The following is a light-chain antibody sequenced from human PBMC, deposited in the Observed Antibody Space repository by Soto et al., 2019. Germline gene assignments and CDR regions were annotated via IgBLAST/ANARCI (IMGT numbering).Light chain of an antibody. CDR1: SGHSSYI. Sequence: QPVLAQSSSASASLGSSVKLTCTLSSGHSSYIIAWHQQQPGKAPRYLMKLEGSGSYNKGSGVPDRFSGSSSGADRYLTISNLQSEDEADYYCETWDSNTWVFGGVTKVSVL. CDR3: ETWDSNTWV. CDR2: LEGSGSY. J-gene: IGLJ3*02. V-gene: IGLV4-60*03.